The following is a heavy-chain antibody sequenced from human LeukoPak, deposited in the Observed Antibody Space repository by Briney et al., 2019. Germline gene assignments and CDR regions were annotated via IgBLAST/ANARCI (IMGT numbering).Heavy chain of an antibody. V-gene: IGHV1-18*01. Sequence: ASVEVSCKASGYTFTSYGISWVRQAPGQGLEWMGWISAYNGNTNYAQKLQGRVTMTTDTSTSTAYMELRSLRSDDTAVYYCARDYNHRFYYDSSGYDTDAIDIWGQGTMVTVSS. CDR1: GYTFTSYG. J-gene: IGHJ3*02. D-gene: IGHD3-22*01. CDR2: ISAYNGNT. CDR3: ARDYNHRFYYDSSGYDTDAIDI.